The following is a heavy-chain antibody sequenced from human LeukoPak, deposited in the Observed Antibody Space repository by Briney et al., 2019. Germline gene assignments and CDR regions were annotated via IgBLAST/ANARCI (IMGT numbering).Heavy chain of an antibody. CDR3: ARSQQLVRRYFDY. CDR2: IIPIFGTA. J-gene: IGHJ4*02. V-gene: IGHV1-69*06. CDR1: GGTFSSYA. Sequence: SVKVSGKASGGTFSSYAISWVRQAPGQGLEWMGGIIPIFGTANYAQKFQGRVTITADKSTSTAYMELSSLRSEDTAVYYCARSQQLVRRYFDYWGQGTLVTVSS. D-gene: IGHD6-13*01.